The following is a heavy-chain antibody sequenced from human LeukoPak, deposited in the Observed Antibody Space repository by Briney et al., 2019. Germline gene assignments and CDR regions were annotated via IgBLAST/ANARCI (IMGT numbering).Heavy chain of an antibody. V-gene: IGHV5-51*01. J-gene: IGHJ6*03. CDR1: GYSFTSYW. CDR2: IYPGDSDT. Sequence: GESLKISCKGSGYSFTSYWIGWVRQMPGKGLEWMGIIYPGDSDTRYSPSFQGQVTISADKSISTAYLQWSSLKASDTAMYYCASTKRQLVDYYYMDVWGKGTTVTVSS. D-gene: IGHD6-6*01. CDR3: ASTKRQLVDYYYMDV.